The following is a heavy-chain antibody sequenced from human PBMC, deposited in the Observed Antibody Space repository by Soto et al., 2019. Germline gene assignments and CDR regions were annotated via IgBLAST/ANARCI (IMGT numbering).Heavy chain of an antibody. Sequence: QLQLQESGPGLVKPSETLSLTCTVSGRSIGSSSYYWGWIRQPPGKGLEWIGSIYDRGSTYSNPSLKSRLTTSVDTSKNQFSLKLTSVTAADTAVYYCARHGYSSGRTYFDYWGQGTLVTVSS. V-gene: IGHV4-39*01. J-gene: IGHJ4*02. CDR2: IYDRGST. CDR1: GRSIGSSSYY. CDR3: ARHGYSSGRTYFDY. D-gene: IGHD6-19*01.